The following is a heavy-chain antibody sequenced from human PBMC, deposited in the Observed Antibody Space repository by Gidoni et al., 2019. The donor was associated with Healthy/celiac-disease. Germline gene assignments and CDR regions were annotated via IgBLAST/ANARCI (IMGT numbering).Heavy chain of an antibody. CDR3: ARDGDSSGWYLIDY. CDR2: IYQSGRS. CDR1: GGAISSSNW. J-gene: IGHJ4*02. Sequence: QVQLQESGRGLVKPSGTLSLTCAVSGGAISSSNWWSWVRHPPGKGLEWIGEIYQSGRSNYNPSLKRRVTISVDKSKNQFSLNLSSVTAADTAVYYCARDGDSSGWYLIDYWGQGTLVTVSS. D-gene: IGHD6-19*01. V-gene: IGHV4-4*02.